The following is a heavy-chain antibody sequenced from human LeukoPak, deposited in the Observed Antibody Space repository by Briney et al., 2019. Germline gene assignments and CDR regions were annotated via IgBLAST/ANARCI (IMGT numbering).Heavy chain of an antibody. V-gene: IGHV3-23*01. CDR1: GFTFSSSA. Sequence: PGGSLRLSCAASGFTFSSSAMSWVRQAPGKGLEWVSAISSGGATTYYTDSVKGRFTISRDNSQNTLYLQMNTLRAEDTALYYCAKGRQGFDPWGQGTLVTVSS. CDR2: ISSGGATT. J-gene: IGHJ5*02. CDR3: AKGRQGFDP.